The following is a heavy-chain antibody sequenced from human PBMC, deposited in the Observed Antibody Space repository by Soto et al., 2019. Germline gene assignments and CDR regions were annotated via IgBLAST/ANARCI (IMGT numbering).Heavy chain of an antibody. J-gene: IGHJ5*02. D-gene: IGHD3-10*01. CDR1: GGSFSCYY. Sequence: PSETLSLTCAVYGGSFSCYYWSWIRQPPGKGLEWIGEINHSGSTNYNPSLKSRVTISVDTSKNQFSLKLSSVTAADTAVYYCARGLGLLWFGELLYFWFDPWGQGTLVTVSS. CDR2: INHSGST. CDR3: ARGLGLLWFGELLYFWFDP. V-gene: IGHV4-34*01.